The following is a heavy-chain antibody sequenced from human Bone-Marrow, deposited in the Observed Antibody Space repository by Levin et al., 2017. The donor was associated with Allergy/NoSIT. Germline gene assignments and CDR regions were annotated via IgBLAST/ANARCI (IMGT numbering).Heavy chain of an antibody. D-gene: IGHD2-15*01. V-gene: IGHV1-24*01. Sequence: VASVKVSCKVSGYRLAELSMHWVRQSPGKGLEWMGGLDPEDDEMIYAQKFRGRVSMTEDTSTNTAYMEISSLRSEDTAVYYCATRGFCSGSACPGYFDPWGPGTLVTVSS. CDR2: LDPEDDEM. J-gene: IGHJ5*02. CDR1: GYRLAELS. CDR3: ATRGFCSGSACPGYFDP.